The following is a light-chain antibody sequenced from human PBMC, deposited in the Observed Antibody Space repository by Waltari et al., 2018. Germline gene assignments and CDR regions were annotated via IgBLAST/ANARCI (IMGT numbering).Light chain of an antibody. CDR3: CSYAGSYVV. Sequence: QSALTQPRSVSGSPGQSVTISCTGPRSDVGGDNYVSWYHQHPRQAPNLMIYHVSTRPSTVPVRFSASKSGTTAPLTFSGLQAGDEAAYSCCSYAGSYVVFGGGTKLTVL. CDR1: RSDVGGDNY. CDR2: HVS. J-gene: IGLJ2*01. V-gene: IGLV2-11*01.